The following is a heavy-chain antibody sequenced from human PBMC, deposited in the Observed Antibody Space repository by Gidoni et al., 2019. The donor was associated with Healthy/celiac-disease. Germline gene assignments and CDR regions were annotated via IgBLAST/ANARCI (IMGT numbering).Heavy chain of an antibody. J-gene: IGHJ6*02. CDR2: ISWNSGSI. Sequence: EVQLVESGGGLVQPGRSLRLSCAASGFTFDDYAMHWVRQAPGKGLEWVSGISWNSGSIGYADSVKGRFTISRDNAKNSLYLQMNSLRAEDTALYYCAKDLPGGRSMDVWGQGTTVTVSS. CDR3: AKDLPGGRSMDV. V-gene: IGHV3-9*01. CDR1: GFTFDDYA.